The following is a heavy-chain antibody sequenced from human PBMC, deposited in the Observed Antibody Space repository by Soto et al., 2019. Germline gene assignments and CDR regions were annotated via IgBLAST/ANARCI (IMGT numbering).Heavy chain of an antibody. J-gene: IGHJ5*02. CDR1: GGTFSSYA. D-gene: IGHD5-12*01. CDR3: ASVAVARWFDP. CDR2: FDPEDGET. V-gene: IGHV1-24*01. Sequence: ASVKVSCKASGGTFSSYAISWVRQAPGKGLEWMGGFDPEDGETIYAQKFQGRVTMTEDTSTDTAYMELSSLRSEDTAAYYCASVAVARWFDPWGQGTLVTVSS.